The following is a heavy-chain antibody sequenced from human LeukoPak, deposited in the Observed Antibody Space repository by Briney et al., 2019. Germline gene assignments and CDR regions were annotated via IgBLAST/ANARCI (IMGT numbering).Heavy chain of an antibody. CDR1: GFTFNNYS. Sequence: GGSLRLSCVASGFTFNNYSMNWVRQAPGKGLEWVSSISSRSTYIYYADSLKGRFTISRDNAKNSLYLQMNSLRVEDSAVYYCATDLIHYYAPGAKTWGQGTLVTVSS. CDR3: ATDLIHYYAPGAKT. CDR2: ISSRSTYI. J-gene: IGHJ5*02. D-gene: IGHD3-10*01. V-gene: IGHV3-21*01.